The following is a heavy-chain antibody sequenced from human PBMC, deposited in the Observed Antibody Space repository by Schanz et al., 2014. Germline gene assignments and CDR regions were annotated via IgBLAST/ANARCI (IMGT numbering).Heavy chain of an antibody. CDR2: VNPSVRGT. Sequence: QVQLVQSGTQVKKPGASVKVSCKASGYTLSAYSLHWVRQAPGQGLEWMGIVNPSVRGTHFAREFQGIVTVTSDTSTSTVYMELSGLRSEDTAVYYCAGAFDSSGYYFDYWGQGTLVTVSS. J-gene: IGHJ4*02. V-gene: IGHV1-46*03. CDR1: GYTLSAYS. CDR3: AGAFDSSGYYFDY. D-gene: IGHD3-22*01.